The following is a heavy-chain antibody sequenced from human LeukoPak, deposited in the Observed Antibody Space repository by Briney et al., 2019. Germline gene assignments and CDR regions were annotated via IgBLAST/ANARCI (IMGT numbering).Heavy chain of an antibody. Sequence: ASVKVSCKTSGYTFTGYYIHWVRQAPGQGLEWMGWINPKSGGTNYAQKLQGRVTMTRDTSISTAYMELSRLRFDDTAVYYCARVGSEDRFDPWGQGTLVTVSS. CDR3: ARVGSEDRFDP. J-gene: IGHJ5*02. CDR2: INPKSGGT. V-gene: IGHV1-2*02. D-gene: IGHD3-16*01. CDR1: GYTFTGYY.